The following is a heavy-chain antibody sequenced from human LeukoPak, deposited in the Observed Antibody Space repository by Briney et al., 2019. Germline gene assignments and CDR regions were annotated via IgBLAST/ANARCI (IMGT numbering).Heavy chain of an antibody. CDR2: IYYSGST. Sequence: SETLSLTCTLSGGSISSYYWSWIRQPPGKGLEWMGYIYYSGSTNYNPSLKSRVTISVDTSKNQFSLKLSSVTAADTAVYCCARDQLYYDSSGYAFDIWGQGTMVTVSS. D-gene: IGHD3-22*01. J-gene: IGHJ3*02. CDR1: GGSISSYY. V-gene: IGHV4-59*01. CDR3: ARDQLYYDSSGYAFDI.